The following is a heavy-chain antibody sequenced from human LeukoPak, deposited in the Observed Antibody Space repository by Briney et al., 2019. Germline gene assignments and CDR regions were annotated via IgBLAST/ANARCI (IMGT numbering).Heavy chain of an antibody. V-gene: IGHV1-18*01. CDR1: GYTFTNYG. Sequence: GASVKVSCKASGYTFTNYGISWVRQAPGQGLEWLGWISTYSGDTDYAQMLHGRVTMTTDTSTNTAYMELRSLTSDDTAVYYCARGRGFDYWGQGTLVTVSS. CDR2: ISTYSGDT. CDR3: ARGRGFDY. J-gene: IGHJ4*02.